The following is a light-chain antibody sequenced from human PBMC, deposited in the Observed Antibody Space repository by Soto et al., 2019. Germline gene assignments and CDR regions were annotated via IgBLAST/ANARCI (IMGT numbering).Light chain of an antibody. V-gene: IGKV3-11*01. J-gene: IGKJ4*01. Sequence: EIVLTQSPATLSLSPGERATLSCRASQSVGRDLAWYQQKPGQAPRLLIYDASDRDTGIPARFSGSGSGTDFPLTISSLEPDDFGVYFCQQRSDWPPLTFGGGTKLEIK. CDR3: QQRSDWPPLT. CDR2: DAS. CDR1: QSVGRD.